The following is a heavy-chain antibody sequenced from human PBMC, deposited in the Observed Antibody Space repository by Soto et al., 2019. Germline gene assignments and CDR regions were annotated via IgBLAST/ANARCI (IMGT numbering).Heavy chain of an antibody. CDR3: AGGGQLDP. Sequence: EVQLAESGGGLVKPGGSLRLSCAASGFTFSSYSMNWVRQGPGKGLEWVSAISSTSSYIYYADSVKGRFTISRDNAKNSLYLQMTSLRVEDTAVYYCAGGGQLDPWGQGTLVTVSS. CDR1: GFTFSSYS. J-gene: IGHJ5*02. D-gene: IGHD3-16*01. V-gene: IGHV3-21*02. CDR2: ISSTSSYI.